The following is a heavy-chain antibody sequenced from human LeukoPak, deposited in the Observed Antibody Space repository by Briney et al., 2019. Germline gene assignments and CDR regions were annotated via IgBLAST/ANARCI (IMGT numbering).Heavy chain of an antibody. D-gene: IGHD5-12*01. V-gene: IGHV3-11*01. CDR2: IRSSGSDT. CDR1: GFTFSDYQ. J-gene: IGHJ4*02. CDR3: ARRGANSGHTFDY. Sequence: AGGSLRLSCAASGFTFSDYQMSWIRQAPGKGLEWVSYIRSSGSDTYYADAAKGRFTISRDNTKNALYLQMSSLRADDTAVYYCARRGANSGHTFDYWGQGTLVSVS.